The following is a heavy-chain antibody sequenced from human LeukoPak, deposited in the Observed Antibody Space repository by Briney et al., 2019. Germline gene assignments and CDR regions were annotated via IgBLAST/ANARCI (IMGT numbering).Heavy chain of an antibody. J-gene: IGHJ4*02. CDR3: ARHEEGDDYRFDY. V-gene: IGHV4-38-2*01. Sequence: SETLSLTCAVSGYSISSGYYWGWIRQPPGKGLEWIGSIYHSGSTYYNPSLKSRVTISVDTSKNQFSLKLSSVTAADTAVYYCARHEEGDDYRFDYWGQGTLVTVSS. D-gene: IGHD4-11*01. CDR2: IYHSGST. CDR1: GYSISSGYY.